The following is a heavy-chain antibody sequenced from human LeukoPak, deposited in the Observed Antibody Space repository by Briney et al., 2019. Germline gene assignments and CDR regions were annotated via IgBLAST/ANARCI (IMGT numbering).Heavy chain of an antibody. Sequence: GGSLRLSCAASGFTFSSYEMNWVRQAPGKGLEWVSYISSSGSTIYYADSVKGRFTISRDNAKNSLYLQLNSLRAEDTDVYYCAREGWRVLRRPGDMDVWGKGTTVTVS. CDR1: GFTFSSYE. CDR2: ISSSGSTI. V-gene: IGHV3-48*03. D-gene: IGHD3-3*01. CDR3: AREGWRVLRRPGDMDV. J-gene: IGHJ6*03.